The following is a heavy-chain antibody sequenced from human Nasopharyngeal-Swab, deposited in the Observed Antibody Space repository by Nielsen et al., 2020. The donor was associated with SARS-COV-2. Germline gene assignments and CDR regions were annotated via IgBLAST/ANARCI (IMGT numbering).Heavy chain of an antibody. CDR3: ARVSTAHYYYGMDV. D-gene: IGHD1-26*01. Sequence: ASVKVSCKASGGTFSSYAMHWVRQAPGQRLEWMGWINAGNGNTKYSQKFQGRVTITRDTSASTAYMELSSLRSEDTAVYYCARVSTAHYYYGMDVWGQGTTVTVSS. V-gene: IGHV1-3*01. CDR2: INAGNGNT. J-gene: IGHJ6*02. CDR1: GGTFSSYA.